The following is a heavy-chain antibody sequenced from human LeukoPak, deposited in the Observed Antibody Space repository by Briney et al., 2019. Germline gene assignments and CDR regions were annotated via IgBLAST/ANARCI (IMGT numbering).Heavy chain of an antibody. D-gene: IGHD5-18*01. CDR3: VTEGFIYGYHGLDS. CDR1: GFTVSSNY. J-gene: IGHJ3*02. Sequence: GGSLRLSCAASGFTVSSNYMSWVRRAPGKGLEWVGRIKARTNGGTADYSPPVNGRFTISRDDSKNTLCLQMNNLNSDDTAVYFCVTEGFIYGYHGLDSWGQGTIVTVSS. V-gene: IGHV3-15*01. CDR2: IKARTNGGTA.